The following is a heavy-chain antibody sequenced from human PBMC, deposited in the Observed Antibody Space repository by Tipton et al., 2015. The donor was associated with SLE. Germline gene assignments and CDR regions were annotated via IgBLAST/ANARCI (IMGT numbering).Heavy chain of an antibody. Sequence: SLRLSCAASGFTFSIYAMHWVRQAPGKWLEWVAIISYDGSYRYYSDSGKGRITISRDNSKNTLYLQMSSLRAEDTAVYYCARDPHPLTGYYPDFDYWGQGTLVTVSS. V-gene: IGHV3-30*04. CDR3: ARDPHPLTGYYPDFDY. D-gene: IGHD3-9*01. CDR1: GFTFSIYA. CDR2: ISYDGSYR. J-gene: IGHJ4*02.